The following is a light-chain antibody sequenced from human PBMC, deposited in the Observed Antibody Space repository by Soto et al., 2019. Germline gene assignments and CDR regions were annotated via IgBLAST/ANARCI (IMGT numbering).Light chain of an antibody. CDR2: EVV. Sequence: QSALTQPPSASGSPGQSVTISCTGTKSDIGVYDFVSWYQHHPGKAPRLIIYEVVQRTSGVPDRFSGSKSGNTASLTVSGLQAADEADYFCKSYAGSNTYVFGSGTKLTVL. CDR1: KSDIGVYDF. CDR3: KSYAGSNTYV. J-gene: IGLJ1*01. V-gene: IGLV2-8*01.